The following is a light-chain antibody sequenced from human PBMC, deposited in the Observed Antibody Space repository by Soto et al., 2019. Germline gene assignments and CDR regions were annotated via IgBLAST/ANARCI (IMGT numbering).Light chain of an antibody. Sequence: DIQLTQSPSTLSAIVGDRVIITCRASQSISSWLAWYQQKPGKAPNLLIYKASSLDSGVPSRFSGSGSGTEFTLSISSLQPDDFATYYCQQYHIYSGTFGQGTRWIS. CDR2: KAS. J-gene: IGKJ1*01. CDR3: QQYHIYSGT. V-gene: IGKV1-5*03. CDR1: QSISSW.